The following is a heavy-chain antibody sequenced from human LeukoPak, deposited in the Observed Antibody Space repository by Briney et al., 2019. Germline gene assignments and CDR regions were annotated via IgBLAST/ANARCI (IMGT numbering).Heavy chain of an antibody. CDR2: IYPGDSDT. D-gene: IGHD4-17*01. CDR3: ATDYGDYEGAFDI. Sequence: KNGESLKISCKGSGYSFTSYWIGWVRQLPGKGLEWMGIIYPGDSDTRYSPSFQGQVTISADKSISTAYLQWSSLKASDTAMYYCATDYGDYEGAFDIWAKGQWSPSLQ. J-gene: IGHJ3*02. CDR1: GYSFTSYW. V-gene: IGHV5-51*01.